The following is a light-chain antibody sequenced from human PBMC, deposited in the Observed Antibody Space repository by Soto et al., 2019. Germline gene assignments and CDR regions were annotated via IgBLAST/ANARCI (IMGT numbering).Light chain of an antibody. CDR1: SSDVGRYNY. CDR2: EVS. J-gene: IGLJ1*01. CDR3: NSYTSSTAYV. Sequence: ALTQPASVSGSPGQSITISCTGASSDVGRYNYVSWYQLHPGKAPKLIIYEVSNRPSGVSNRFSGSKSGDTASLTISGLRAEDGADYYCNSYTSSTAYVFGTGTKVTVL. V-gene: IGLV2-14*01.